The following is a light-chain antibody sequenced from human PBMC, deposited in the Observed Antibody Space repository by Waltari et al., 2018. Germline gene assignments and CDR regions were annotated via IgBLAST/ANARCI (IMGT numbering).Light chain of an antibody. CDR1: QSVGRS. CDR2: GAS. CDR3: QIYVRLPVT. Sequence: EIVLTQSPGTLSLSPGEGATLSCRASQSVGRSLVWYQQRPGRAPRLLIYGASSRATGIPDRFTGGGSGTDFSLTISRLEPEDFAVYYCQIYVRLPVTFGQGTKVEI. V-gene: IGKV3-20*01. J-gene: IGKJ1*01.